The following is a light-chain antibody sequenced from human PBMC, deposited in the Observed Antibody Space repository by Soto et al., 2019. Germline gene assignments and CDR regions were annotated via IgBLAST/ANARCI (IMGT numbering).Light chain of an antibody. CDR1: SSDVAYYNY. J-gene: IGLJ1*01. V-gene: IGLV2-14*01. Sequence: QSVLTQPASVSGSPGQSITISCTGTSSDVAYYNYVSWYQQHPGKAPKLMIYELSNRPSGVSNRFSGSKSGNTASLTISGLQAEDEADYYCSSYTGSSTYVFGTGIKVTVL. CDR3: SSYTGSSTYV. CDR2: ELS.